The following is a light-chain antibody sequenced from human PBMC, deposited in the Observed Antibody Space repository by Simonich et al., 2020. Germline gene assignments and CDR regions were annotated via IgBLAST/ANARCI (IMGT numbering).Light chain of an antibody. J-gene: IGLJ3*02. CDR3: CSYAGSSTWV. Sequence: QSALTQPRSVSGSPGQSVTISCTGTSSDVGGYNYVSWYQQHPGKAPKLMIYDVSNRPSGFSNRFSGSKSGNTASLTISGLQAEDEADYYCCSYAGSSTWVFGGGTKLTVL. V-gene: IGLV2-11*01. CDR2: DVS. CDR1: SSDVGGYNY.